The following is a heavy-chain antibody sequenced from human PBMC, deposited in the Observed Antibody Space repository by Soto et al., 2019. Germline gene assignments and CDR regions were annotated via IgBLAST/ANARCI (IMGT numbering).Heavy chain of an antibody. Sequence: PSETLSLTCTVSGGSISSSSYYWGWIRQPPGKGLEWIGSIYYSGSTYYNPSLKSRVTISVDTSKNQFSLKLSSVTAADTAVYYCARGGGLRWENWFDPWGQGTLVTVSS. CDR3: ARGGGLRWENWFDP. V-gene: IGHV4-39*01. CDR2: IYYSGST. J-gene: IGHJ5*02. CDR1: GGSISSSSYY. D-gene: IGHD4-17*01.